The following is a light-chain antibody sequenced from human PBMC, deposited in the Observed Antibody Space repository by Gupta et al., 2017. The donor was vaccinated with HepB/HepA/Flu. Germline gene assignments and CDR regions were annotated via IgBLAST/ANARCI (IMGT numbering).Light chain of an antibody. CDR2: TNN. V-gene: IGLV1-44*01. Sequence: QSVLTQPPSASGTPGQRVTIPCSGTTSTIGSNTVNWYQQFPGTAPKLIINTNNQRPSGVPDRFSGSKSGTAASLAISGLQSEDESDYYCSVWDGSLVGWVFGGGTRLTVL. CDR3: SVWDGSLVGWV. J-gene: IGLJ3*02. CDR1: TSTIGSNT.